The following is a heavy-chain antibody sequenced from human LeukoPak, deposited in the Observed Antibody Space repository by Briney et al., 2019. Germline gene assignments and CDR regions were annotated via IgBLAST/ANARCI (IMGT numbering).Heavy chain of an antibody. Sequence: GGSLRLSCAASGFTFSSYWMSWVRQAPGKGLEWVANIKQDGSEKYYVDSVKGRFTISRDNAKNSLYLQMNSLRAEDTAVYYCARISGYDFWSGYYTAFYPDYWGQGTLVTVSS. CDR2: IKQDGSEK. CDR3: ARISGYDFWSGYYTAFYPDY. V-gene: IGHV3-7*03. CDR1: GFTFSSYW. D-gene: IGHD3-3*01. J-gene: IGHJ4*02.